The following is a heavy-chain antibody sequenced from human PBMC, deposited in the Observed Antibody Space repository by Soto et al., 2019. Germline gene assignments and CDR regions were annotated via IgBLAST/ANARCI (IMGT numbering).Heavy chain of an antibody. CDR3: TREAHYSDV. Sequence: GGSLSLSCTASGFTFGDYAMSWFRQAPGERLEWVGFIRSKAYGGTTEYAASVKGRFTISRDDSKNIPYLQMNSLKTEDTAVYYCTREAHYSDVWGKGTKVTASS. J-gene: IGHJ6*03. V-gene: IGHV3-49*03. CDR2: IRSKAYGGTT. CDR1: GFTFGDYA.